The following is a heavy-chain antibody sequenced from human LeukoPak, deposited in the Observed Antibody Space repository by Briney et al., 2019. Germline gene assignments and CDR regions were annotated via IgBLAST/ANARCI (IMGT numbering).Heavy chain of an antibody. D-gene: IGHD3-3*01. CDR1: GGSISSGGYY. CDR3: RLEQNYYGMDV. J-gene: IGHJ6*02. V-gene: IGHV4-31*03. Sequence: PSETLSLTCTVSGGSISSGGYYWSWIRQHPGKGLEWIGYIYYSGSTYYNPSLKSRVTISVDTSKNQFSLKLSSVTAADTAVYYCRLEQNYYGMDVWGQGTTVTVSS. CDR2: IYYSGST.